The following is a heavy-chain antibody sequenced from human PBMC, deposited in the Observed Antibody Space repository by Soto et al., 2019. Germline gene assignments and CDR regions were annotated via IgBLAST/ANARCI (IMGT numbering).Heavy chain of an antibody. CDR2: INPDNGNT. D-gene: IGHD2-15*01. J-gene: IGHJ5*02. CDR1: GYTFTRYT. V-gene: IGHV1-3*01. Sequence: QVQLVQSGAEVKKPGASVKISYKASGYTFTRYTMNWVRQAPGQRLEWMGWINPDNGNTKSSQKFQDRVIITRDTSASTAYMDLSSLRSEDTAVYYCARGIATGQFDPWGQGTLVSVSS. CDR3: ARGIATGQFDP.